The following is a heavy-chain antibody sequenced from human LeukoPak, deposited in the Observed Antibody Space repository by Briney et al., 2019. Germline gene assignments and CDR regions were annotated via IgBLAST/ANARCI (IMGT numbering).Heavy chain of an antibody. CDR3: ARREYSSSWYNWFDP. CDR1: GGSISSSSYY. CDR2: IYYSGST. D-gene: IGHD6-13*01. V-gene: IGHV4-39*01. Sequence: SETLSLTCTVSGGSISSSSYYWGWIRQPPGKGLEWIGSIYYSGSTYYNPSLKSRVTISVDTSKNQFSLKLSSVTAADTAVYYCARREYSSSWYNWFDPWGQGTLVTVSS. J-gene: IGHJ5*02.